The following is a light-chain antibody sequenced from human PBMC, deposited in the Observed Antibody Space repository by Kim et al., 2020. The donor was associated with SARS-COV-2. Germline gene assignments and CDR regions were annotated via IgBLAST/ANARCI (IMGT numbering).Light chain of an antibody. CDR2: AAS. CDR3: QQSYSLPQT. J-gene: IGKJ1*01. V-gene: IGKV1-39*01. Sequence: VSVGDRVTITCQASQNINRCLNWYQQRPGKPPKVLVYAASSLQSGVSSRFSGSGSGTDFTLTISSLQPEDFATYYCQQSYSLPQTFGQGTKVDIK. CDR1: QNINRC.